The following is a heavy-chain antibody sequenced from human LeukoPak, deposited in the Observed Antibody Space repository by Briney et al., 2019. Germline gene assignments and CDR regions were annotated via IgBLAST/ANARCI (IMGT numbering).Heavy chain of an antibody. CDR3: ARWDYYYGMDV. CDR2: IYYSGST. J-gene: IGHJ6*02. Sequence: PSETLSLTCTVSGGSISSYYWSWIRQPPGKGLEWIGYIYYSGSTYYNPSLKSRVTISVDTSKNQFSLKLSSVTAADTAVYYCARWDYYYGMDVWGQGTTVTVSS. V-gene: IGHV4-59*08. D-gene: IGHD1-26*01. CDR1: GGSISSYY.